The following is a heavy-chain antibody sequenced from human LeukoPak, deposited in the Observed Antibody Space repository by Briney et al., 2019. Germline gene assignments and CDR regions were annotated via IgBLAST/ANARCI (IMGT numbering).Heavy chain of an antibody. D-gene: IGHD2-2*01. Sequence: GASVKVSCKASGYTFTGYYMHWVRQAPGQGLEWMGRINPNSGGTTYGQKFQDRVTMTRDTSISTAYMELSRLRSDDTAVYYCARDGANCSSTSCYLFYYYYYYMDVWGKGTTVTISS. V-gene: IGHV1-2*06. J-gene: IGHJ6*03. CDR1: GYTFTGYY. CDR3: ARDGANCSSTSCYLFYYYYYYMDV. CDR2: INPNSGGT.